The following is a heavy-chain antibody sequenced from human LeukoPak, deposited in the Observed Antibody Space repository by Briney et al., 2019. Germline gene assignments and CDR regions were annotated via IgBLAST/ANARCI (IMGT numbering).Heavy chain of an antibody. CDR1: GFTFSSYA. CDR3: AKLYSSSWYYFDY. Sequence: PGGSLRLSCAASGFTFSSYAMSWVRQAPGKGLEWVSAISGSGISTYYADSVKGRFTISRDNSKNTLYLQMNSLRAEDTAVYYCAKLYSSSWYYFDYWGQGTLVTVSS. V-gene: IGHV3-23*01. J-gene: IGHJ4*02. CDR2: ISGSGIST. D-gene: IGHD6-13*01.